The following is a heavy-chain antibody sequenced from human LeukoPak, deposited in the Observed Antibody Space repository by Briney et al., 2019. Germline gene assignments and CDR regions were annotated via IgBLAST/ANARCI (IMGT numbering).Heavy chain of an antibody. V-gene: IGHV1-46*01. CDR2: INPSGGST. Sequence: ASVKVSCKASGYTFTSYYMHWVRQAPGQGLEWTGIINPSGGSTSYAQKFQGRVTMTRDTSTSTVYMELSSLRSEDTAVYYCARANYGDYDAEYFQHWGQGTLVTVSS. D-gene: IGHD4-17*01. J-gene: IGHJ1*01. CDR1: GYTFTSYY. CDR3: ARANYGDYDAEYFQH.